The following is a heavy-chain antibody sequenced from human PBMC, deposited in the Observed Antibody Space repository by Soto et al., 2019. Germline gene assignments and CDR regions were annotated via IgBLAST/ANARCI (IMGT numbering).Heavy chain of an antibody. CDR1: GYTFTGYF. CDR3: ARGGGTILAPRP. D-gene: IGHD3-3*01. J-gene: IGHJ5*02. CDR2: INPNSGAT. Sequence: ASVKVSCKASGYTFTGYFMHWVRQAPGQGLEWMGWINPNSGATKYAQKFQGRVTLSRDTSIRTAYMELTGLRSDDTAVYYCARGGGTILAPRPRGQRTHVTVSA. V-gene: IGHV1-2*02.